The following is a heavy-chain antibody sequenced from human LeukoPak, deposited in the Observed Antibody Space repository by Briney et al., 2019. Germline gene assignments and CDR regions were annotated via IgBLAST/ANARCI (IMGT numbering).Heavy chain of an antibody. Sequence: SQTLSLTCTVSGGSISSSSHYRGWIRQPPGKGLEWIGTIYYRGSSSYNPSLKSRVTMSVDTSKNHFSLKLSSVTAADTAVYFCARQSDSSGYYSFNYWGQGTLVTVSS. V-gene: IGHV4-39*01. CDR2: IYYRGSS. J-gene: IGHJ4*02. D-gene: IGHD3-22*01. CDR3: ARQSDSSGYYSFNY. CDR1: GGSISSSSHY.